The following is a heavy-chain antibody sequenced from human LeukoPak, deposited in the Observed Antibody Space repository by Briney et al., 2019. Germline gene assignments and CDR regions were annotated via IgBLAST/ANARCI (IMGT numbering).Heavy chain of an antibody. Sequence: GGSLRLSCAASGFTFSSSAMSWVRQVPGKGLEWVSGISASGGSTYYADSVRGRFTISRDNAKNSLYLQMNSLRAEDTAVYYCAREAMTTVSPSAYWGQGTLVTVSS. V-gene: IGHV3-23*01. CDR1: GFTFSSSA. CDR2: ISASGGST. J-gene: IGHJ4*02. D-gene: IGHD4-17*01. CDR3: AREAMTTVSPSAY.